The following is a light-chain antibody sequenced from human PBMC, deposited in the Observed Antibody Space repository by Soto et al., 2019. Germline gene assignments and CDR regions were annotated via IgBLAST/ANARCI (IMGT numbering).Light chain of an antibody. J-gene: IGKJ1*01. CDR1: QSVTANY. V-gene: IGKV3-20*01. CDR3: LQYGIPLWT. CDR2: AAS. Sequence: EIALTQSPGTLSLSPGERATLSCRAGQSVTANYLAWYQQKPGQAPRLLIYAASIGATSIPDRFSGSGSGTDFTLTISRLEPEDFAVYYCLQYGIPLWTFGQGTKV.